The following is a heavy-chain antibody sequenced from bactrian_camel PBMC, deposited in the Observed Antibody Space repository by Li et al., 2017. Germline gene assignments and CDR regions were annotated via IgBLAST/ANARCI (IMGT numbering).Heavy chain of an antibody. CDR1: KSSFRDFV. CDR3: AAQNLPDSCSTYIRRATSMPDTY. CDR2: IDSDGSM. D-gene: IGHD2*01. J-gene: IGHJ4*01. Sequence: HVQLVESGGGSVQAGGSLTLSCAASKSSFRDFVMGWFRQAPGKEREGVAAIDSDGSMRYADLVKGRFTISRDTNANTMTLQMTILEPEDTGMYYCAAQNLPDSCSTYIRRATSMPDTYWGQGTQVTVSS. V-gene: IGHV3S55*01.